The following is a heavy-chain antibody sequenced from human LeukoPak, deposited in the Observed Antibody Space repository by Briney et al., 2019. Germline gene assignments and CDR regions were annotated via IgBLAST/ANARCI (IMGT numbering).Heavy chain of an antibody. V-gene: IGHV4-59*01. Sequence: SETLSLTCTVSGGSISSYYWSWIRQPPGKGLEWIGYIYYSGGTNYNPSLKSRVTISVHTSKNQLSLKLSSVTAADTAVYYCAGVREDYYDSSGYYHCHFDYWGQGTLVTVSS. D-gene: IGHD3-22*01. J-gene: IGHJ4*02. CDR1: GGSISSYY. CDR2: IYYSGGT. CDR3: AGVREDYYDSSGYYHCHFDY.